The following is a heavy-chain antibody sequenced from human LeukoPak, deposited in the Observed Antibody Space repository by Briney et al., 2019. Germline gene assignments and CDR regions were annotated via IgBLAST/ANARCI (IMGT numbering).Heavy chain of an antibody. Sequence: PSETLSLTCTVSGGSISSSSYYWGWIRQPPGKGLGWLGSIYYSGSTYYNPSLKSRVTISVDTSKKQFSLKLSSVTAADTAVYYCARETSQKGAHYMDVWGKGTTVTISS. V-gene: IGHV4-39*07. CDR2: IYYSGST. CDR1: GGSISSSSYY. CDR3: ARETSQKGAHYMDV. J-gene: IGHJ6*03. D-gene: IGHD3-16*01.